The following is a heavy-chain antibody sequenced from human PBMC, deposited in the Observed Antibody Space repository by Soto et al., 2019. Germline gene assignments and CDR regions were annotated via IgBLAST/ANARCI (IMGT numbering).Heavy chain of an antibody. Sequence: ASVKVSCKASGGTFSSYAISWVRQAPGQGLEWMGGIIPIFGTANYAQKFQGRVTITADKSTSTAYMELSSLRSEDTAVYYCAFLFCDYSNYYYYYYGMDVWGHGTTVTVSS. J-gene: IGHJ6*02. V-gene: IGHV1-69*06. CDR1: GGTFSSYA. CDR3: AFLFCDYSNYYYYYYGMDV. D-gene: IGHD4-4*01. CDR2: IIPIFGTA.